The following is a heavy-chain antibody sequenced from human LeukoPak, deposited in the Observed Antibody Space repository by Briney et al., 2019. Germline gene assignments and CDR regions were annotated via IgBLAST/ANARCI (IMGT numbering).Heavy chain of an antibody. J-gene: IGHJ5*02. V-gene: IGHV1-2*02. CDR2: INPNSGGT. D-gene: IGHD3-22*01. CDR3: ALDSSGYYFWFDP. Sequence: ASVKVSCKASGYTFTGYYMHWVRQAPGQGLEWMGWINPNSGGTNYAQKFQGRVTMTRDTSISTACMELSRLRSDDTAVYYCALDSSGYYFWFDPWGQGTLVTVSS. CDR1: GYTFTGYY.